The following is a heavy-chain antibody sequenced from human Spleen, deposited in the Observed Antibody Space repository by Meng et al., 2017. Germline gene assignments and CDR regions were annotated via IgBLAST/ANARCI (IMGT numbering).Heavy chain of an antibody. J-gene: IGHJ4*02. Sequence: QVHLQQWGAGRLKPSATLAPTCVVSGGSFSDYYWSWIRQPPGKGLEWIGEINHSGSTNYNPSLESRATISVDTSQNNLSLKLSSVTAADSAVYYCARGPTTMAHDFDYWGQGTLVTVSS. CDR3: ARGPTTMAHDFDY. CDR1: GGSFSDYY. CDR2: INHSGST. V-gene: IGHV4-34*01. D-gene: IGHD4-11*01.